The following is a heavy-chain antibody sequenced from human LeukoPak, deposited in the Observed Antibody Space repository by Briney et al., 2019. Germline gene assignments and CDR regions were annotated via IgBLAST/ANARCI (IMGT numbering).Heavy chain of an antibody. CDR1: GYTFEDYC. CDR3: ASDVTLRVTFIGDGFEI. D-gene: IGHD3-22*01. J-gene: IGHJ3*02. Sequence: RPGGSLRLSCAASGYTFEDYCMSWFRQAPGRGVEGGATIVWNDDNTAYTDSVKGRFTISRDNAKNSLYLQMNSVTAEDTALYYCASDVTLRVTFIGDGFEIWGQGTMVTASS. V-gene: IGHV3-20*04. CDR2: IVWNDDNT.